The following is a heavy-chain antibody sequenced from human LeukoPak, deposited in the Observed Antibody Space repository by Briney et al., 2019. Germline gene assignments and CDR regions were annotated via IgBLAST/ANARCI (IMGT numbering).Heavy chain of an antibody. CDR1: GGSISSYY. Sequence: SETLSLTCTVSGGSISSYYWSWIRQPAGKGLKWIGRIYTSGSTNYNPSLKSRVTMSVDTSKNQFSLKLSSVTAADTAVYYCARSYYDSSGYYYIDYWGQGTLVTVSS. V-gene: IGHV4-4*07. CDR3: ARSYYDSSGYYYIDY. J-gene: IGHJ4*02. CDR2: IYTSGST. D-gene: IGHD3-22*01.